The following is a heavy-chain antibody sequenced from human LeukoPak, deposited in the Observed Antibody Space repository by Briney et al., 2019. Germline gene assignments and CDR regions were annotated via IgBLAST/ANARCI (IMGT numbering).Heavy chain of an antibody. Sequence: GGSLRLSCAASGFTFRSYAMNWVRQAPGRGLEWVSWISAGGTTIYYADHVKGRFTISRDNAKNSLYLQMDSLRAEDTAVYYCVRDGPYYDVLTGYYKTYFDYWGQGALVTVSS. J-gene: IGHJ4*02. V-gene: IGHV3-48*03. CDR2: ISAGGTTI. D-gene: IGHD3-9*01. CDR3: VRDGPYYDVLTGYYKTYFDY. CDR1: GFTFRSYA.